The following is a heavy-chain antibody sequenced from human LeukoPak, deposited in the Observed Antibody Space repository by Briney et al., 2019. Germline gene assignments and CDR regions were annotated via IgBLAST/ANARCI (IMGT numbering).Heavy chain of an antibody. CDR1: GGTFISCA. Sequence: SVKVSFKASGGTFISCAISSVRQAPGQGLEGMGGIIPIFGTANYAQKFQGRVTITTDESTSTAYMELNSLRSEDTAVYYCARELTVTTPFDPWGQGILVTVSS. CDR3: ARELTVTTPFDP. J-gene: IGHJ5*02. CDR2: IIPIFGTA. V-gene: IGHV1-69*05. D-gene: IGHD4-11*01.